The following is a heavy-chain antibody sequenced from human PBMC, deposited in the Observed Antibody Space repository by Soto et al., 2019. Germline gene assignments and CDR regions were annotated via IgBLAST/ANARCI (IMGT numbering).Heavy chain of an antibody. J-gene: IGHJ6*02. CDR2: ISASGGTT. CDR1: GFTFSSYV. CDR3: AKDHAYGPYGMDV. Sequence: EVQLLDSGGGLVQPGGSLRLSCAASGFTFSSYVLTWVRQAPGKGLEWVSAISASGGTTYYADSVKGRFTISRDNSKNTLYLQMNSLRAEDMAVYYCAKDHAYGPYGMDVWGQGTTVTVSS. V-gene: IGHV3-23*01. D-gene: IGHD4-17*01.